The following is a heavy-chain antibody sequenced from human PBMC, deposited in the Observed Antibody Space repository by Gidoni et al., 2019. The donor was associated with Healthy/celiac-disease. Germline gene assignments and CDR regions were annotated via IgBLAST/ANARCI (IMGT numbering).Heavy chain of an antibody. CDR1: GGSFSGYY. V-gene: IGHV4-34*02. J-gene: IGHJ1*01. D-gene: IGHD1-26*01. Sequence: QVQLQQWGAGLLKPSETLSLTCAVSGGSFSGYYWSWIRQPPGKGMEWIGEINHSGSTNYNPSLKSRVTISVDTSKNQFSLKLSSVIAADTAVYYCARALNRSASGRHWGQGTLVTVSS. CDR2: INHSGST. CDR3: ARALNRSASGRH.